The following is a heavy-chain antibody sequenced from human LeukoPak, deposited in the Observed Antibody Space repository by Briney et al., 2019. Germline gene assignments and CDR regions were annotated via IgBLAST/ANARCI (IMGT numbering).Heavy chain of an antibody. V-gene: IGHV3-43*02. CDR2: ISGDGGST. CDR1: GFTFDDYA. J-gene: IGHJ4*02. D-gene: IGHD6-13*01. Sequence: GGSLRLSCAASGFTFDDYAIHWVRQPPGKGLEWVSLISGDGGSTYYADSVKGRFTMTRDNNKNPVYLQMNSLSTDDTALYYCTKDSLAAAGFFDSWGQGTLVTVSS. CDR3: TKDSLAAAGFFDS.